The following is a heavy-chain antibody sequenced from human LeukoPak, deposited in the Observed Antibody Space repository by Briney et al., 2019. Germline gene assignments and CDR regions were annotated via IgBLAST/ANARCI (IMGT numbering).Heavy chain of an antibody. Sequence: SETLSLTCAVYGGSFSGYYWSWIRQPPGKGLEWIGEINHSGSTNYNPSLKSRVTISVDKSKNQFSLKLSSVTAADTAVYYCARGSVQLGAFDIWGQGTMVTVSS. CDR2: INHSGST. J-gene: IGHJ3*02. CDR3: ARGSVQLGAFDI. V-gene: IGHV4-34*01. D-gene: IGHD1-1*01. CDR1: GGSFSGYY.